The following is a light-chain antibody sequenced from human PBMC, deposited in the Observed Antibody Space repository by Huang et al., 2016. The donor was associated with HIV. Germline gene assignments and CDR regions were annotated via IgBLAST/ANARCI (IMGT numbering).Light chain of an antibody. CDR3: QQSYSLPRT. J-gene: IGKJ1*01. V-gene: IGKV1-39*01. Sequence: DIQMTQSPSSLSASVGDRVTITCRASQSISSYLNWYQQEPLKAPKLLIYAASTLQSGVPSRFSGRGSGTDYTLTISNLQPEDSAIYFCQQSYSLPRTFGQGTKVEIK. CDR2: AAS. CDR1: QSISSY.